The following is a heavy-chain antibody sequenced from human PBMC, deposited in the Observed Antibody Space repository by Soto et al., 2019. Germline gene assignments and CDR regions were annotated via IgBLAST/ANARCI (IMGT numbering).Heavy chain of an antibody. CDR3: ARVRLPRIAAAGTLYYYGMDV. CDR1: VYTFTGYA. J-gene: IGHJ6*02. D-gene: IGHD6-13*01. V-gene: IGHV1-3*01. CDR2: INAGNGNT. Sequence: XSVNVSCEASVYTFTGYAMPWVRQAPGQSLEWMGWINAGNGNTKYSQKFQGRVTITRDTSASTAYMELSSLRSEDTAVYYCARVRLPRIAAAGTLYYYGMDVWGQGTTVTVSS.